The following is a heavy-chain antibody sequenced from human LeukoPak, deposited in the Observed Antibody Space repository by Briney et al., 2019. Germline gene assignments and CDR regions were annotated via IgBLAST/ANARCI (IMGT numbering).Heavy chain of an antibody. CDR2: IIPIFGTA. CDR1: GYTFTSYG. D-gene: IGHD3-10*02. Sequence: SVKVSCKASGYTFTSYGISWVRQAPGQGLEWMGGIIPIFGTANYAQKFQGRVTIIADKSTSTAYMELSSLRSEDTAVYYCASGKLLSSGRYYTQLPADYYYYMDVWGKGTTVTVSS. J-gene: IGHJ6*03. CDR3: ASGKLLSSGRYYTQLPADYYYYMDV. V-gene: IGHV1-69*06.